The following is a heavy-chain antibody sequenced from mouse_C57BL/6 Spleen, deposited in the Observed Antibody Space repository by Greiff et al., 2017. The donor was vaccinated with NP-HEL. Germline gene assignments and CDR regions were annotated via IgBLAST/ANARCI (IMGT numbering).Heavy chain of an antibody. Sequence: VQLQESGAELVRPGASVTLSCKASGYTFTDYEMHWVKQTPVHGLEWIGAIDPETGGTAYNQKFKGKAILTADKSSSTAYMELRSLTSEDSAVYYCTRSFHGYYSLDYWGQGTTLTVSS. CDR3: TRSFHGYYSLDY. J-gene: IGHJ2*01. CDR1: GYTFTDYE. V-gene: IGHV1-15*01. CDR2: IDPETGGT. D-gene: IGHD2-3*01.